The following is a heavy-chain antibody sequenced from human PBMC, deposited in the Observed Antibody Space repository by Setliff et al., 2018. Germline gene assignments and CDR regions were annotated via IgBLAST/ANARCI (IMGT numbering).Heavy chain of an antibody. CDR3: ARRDSTGYYGYSFDF. Sequence: PSETLSLTCTVSGDSISRSTYYWGWIRQSPGKGLDWIGTVDHSGNTFCNPSLKSRVTISVAPSKNQVSLKLTSVSAADTAVYYCARRDSTGYYGYSFDFWGQGTLVTVSS. CDR2: VDHSGNT. J-gene: IGHJ4*02. V-gene: IGHV4-39*01. CDR1: GDSISRSTYY. D-gene: IGHD3-22*01.